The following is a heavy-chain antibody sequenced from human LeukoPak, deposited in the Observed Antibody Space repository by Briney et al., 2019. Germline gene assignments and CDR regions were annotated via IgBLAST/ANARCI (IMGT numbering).Heavy chain of an antibody. CDR3: ARDRSSSLHYYYYYYMDV. V-gene: IGHV4-34*01. CDR2: INHSGST. Sequence: SETLSLTCAVYGGSFSGYYWSWIRQPPGKGLEWIGEINHSGSTNYNPSLKSRVTISVDTSKNQFSLKLSSVTAADTAVYYCARDRSSSLHYYYYYYMDVWGKGTTVTVSS. CDR1: GGSFSGYY. D-gene: IGHD3-10*01. J-gene: IGHJ6*03.